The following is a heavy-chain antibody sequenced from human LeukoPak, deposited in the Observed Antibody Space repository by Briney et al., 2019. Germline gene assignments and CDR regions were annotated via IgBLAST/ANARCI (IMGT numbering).Heavy chain of an antibody. CDR3: GRSKYSTSWQYYFDY. CDR2: IYPGDSDT. V-gene: IGHV5-51*01. D-gene: IGHD6-13*01. CDR1: GYSFTTYW. Sequence: GESLKISCKGSGYSFTTYWIGWVRQMPGKGLEWMGIIYPGDSDTRYSPSFQGQVTMSADKSISTAYLQWSSLKASDTAMYYCGRSKYSTSWQYYFDYWGQGTLVAVSS. J-gene: IGHJ4*02.